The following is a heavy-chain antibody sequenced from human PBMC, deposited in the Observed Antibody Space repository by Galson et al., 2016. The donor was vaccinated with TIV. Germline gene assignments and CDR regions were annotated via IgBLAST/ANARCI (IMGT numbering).Heavy chain of an antibody. CDR2: INPYGDDT. J-gene: IGHJ6*02. CDR1: GYPFSAYY. CDR3: ARGFNYGFDFYYGMDV. V-gene: IGHV1-2*02. D-gene: IGHD5-18*01. Sequence: SVKVSCKASGYPFSAYYIHWVRQAPGQGLEWMGWINPYGDDTNYEQRFQGRVSMTSDTAINTAYMELSSLGSDDTASFFCARGFNYGFDFYYGMDVWGQGTTVTVSS.